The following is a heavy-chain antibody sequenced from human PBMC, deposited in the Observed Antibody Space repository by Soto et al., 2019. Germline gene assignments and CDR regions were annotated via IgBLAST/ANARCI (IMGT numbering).Heavy chain of an antibody. CDR2: ISYDGSNK. D-gene: IGHD2-2*01. V-gene: IGHV3-30*18. J-gene: IGHJ6*02. CDR3: AKGPAIVLVPAAMNYYYGMDV. CDR1: GFTFSSYG. Sequence: QVQLVESGGGVVQPGRSLRLSCAASGFTFSSYGMHWVRQAPGKGLEWVAVISYDGSNKYYADSVKGRFTISRDNSKNTRSREMKGLRAEDTAVYYCAKGPAIVLVPAAMNYYYGMDVWGQGATVTVAS.